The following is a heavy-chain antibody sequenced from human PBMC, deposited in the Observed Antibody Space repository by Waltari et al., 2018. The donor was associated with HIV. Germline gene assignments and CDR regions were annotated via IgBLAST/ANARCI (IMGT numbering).Heavy chain of an antibody. CDR2: IKSKTDGGTT. CDR1: GLPFGNAW. Sequence: EVQLVDSGGGLVKPGGSLGLSCAASGLPFGNAWMSWVRQAPGKGLELVGRIKSKTDGGTTDYAAPVKGRFTISRDDSKNTLYLQINSLKTEDTAVYYCTTEGVITYWGQGTLVTVSS. J-gene: IGHJ4*02. D-gene: IGHD3-22*01. CDR3: TTEGVITY. V-gene: IGHV3-15*01.